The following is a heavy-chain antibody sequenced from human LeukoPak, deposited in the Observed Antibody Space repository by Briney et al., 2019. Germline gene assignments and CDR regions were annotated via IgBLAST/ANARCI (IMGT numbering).Heavy chain of an antibody. Sequence: GGSLRLSCTASGFTFSSYAMSWVRQAPGKGLEWVSTVTVSGGGTYYGDSVKGRFTISRDNSKNTLYLQMNSLRAEDTAVYYCAKLVGTTDSWGQGTLVTVSS. CDR1: GFTFSSYA. D-gene: IGHD1-26*01. CDR3: AKLVGTTDS. J-gene: IGHJ4*02. CDR2: VTVSGGGT. V-gene: IGHV3-23*01.